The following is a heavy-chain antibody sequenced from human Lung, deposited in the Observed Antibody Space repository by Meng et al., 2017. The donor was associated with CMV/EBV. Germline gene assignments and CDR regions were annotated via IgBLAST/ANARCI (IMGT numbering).Heavy chain of an antibody. J-gene: IGHJ5*02. V-gene: IGHV1-8*01. CDR1: YD. CDR3: TRDGHTGRHGWRYDTGWFDP. CDR2: MNPNSGNT. Sequence: YDINWVRQASGQGLEWMGWMNPNSGNTGYEQNFQGRLSMTISTSTSTAYMELNSLRSEDTAVYYCTRDGHTGRHGWRYDTGWFDPWGQGTLVTVSS. D-gene: IGHD2-8*02.